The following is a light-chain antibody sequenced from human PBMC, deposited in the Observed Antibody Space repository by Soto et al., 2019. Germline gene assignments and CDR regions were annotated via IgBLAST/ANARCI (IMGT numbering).Light chain of an antibody. V-gene: IGKV3-15*01. CDR2: GAS. J-gene: IGKJ1*01. CDR3: QQYNNWPRT. CDR1: QSVSSN. Sequence: EREVTQSPATLPASPGERATLSCRASQSVSSNLAWYQQKPGQAPRLLIYGASTRATGIPARFSGSGSGTEFTLTISSLQSEDFAVYYCQQYNNWPRTFGQGTKVEIK.